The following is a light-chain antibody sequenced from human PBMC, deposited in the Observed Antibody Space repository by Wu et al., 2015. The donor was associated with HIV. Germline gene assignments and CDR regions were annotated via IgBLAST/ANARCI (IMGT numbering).Light chain of an antibody. J-gene: IGKJ2*01. CDR1: QSVSSSY. CDR2: GAS. CDR3: HHYGNSPHT. Sequence: EIVLTQSPGTLSLSPGERATLSCRASQSVSSSYLAWYQQKPGQAPRLLIYGASSRATGIPDRFSGSGSGTDFTLTISRLEPEDFAMYYCHHYGNSPHTFGQGTKL. V-gene: IGKV3-20*01.